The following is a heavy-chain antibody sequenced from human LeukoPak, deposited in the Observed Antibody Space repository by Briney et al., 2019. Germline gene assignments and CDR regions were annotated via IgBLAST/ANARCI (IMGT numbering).Heavy chain of an antibody. CDR3: AKANGAIFGVAGYFDY. J-gene: IGHJ4*02. CDR2: ISGSGTNT. D-gene: IGHD3-3*02. CDR1: GFSFRSYA. V-gene: IGHV3-23*01. Sequence: GGSLRLSCAASGFSFRSYAMSWVRQAPGKGLEWVSAISGSGTNTYYADSVKGRFTISRDNSKNTLDLQMNSLRAEDTAVYYCAKANGAIFGVAGYFDYWGQGTLVTVSS.